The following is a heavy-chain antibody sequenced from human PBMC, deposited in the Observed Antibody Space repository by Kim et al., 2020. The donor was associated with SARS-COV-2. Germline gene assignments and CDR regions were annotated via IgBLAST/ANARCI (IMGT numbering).Heavy chain of an antibody. J-gene: IGHJ4*02. D-gene: IGHD3-22*01. CDR1: GYTFTSYY. Sequence: ASVKVSCKASGYTFTSYYMHWVRQAPGQGLEWMGIINPSGGSTSYAQKFQGRVTMTRDTSTSTVYMELSSLRSEDTAVYYCARDRHYYDSSGYPLGYWGQGTLVTVSS. CDR3: ARDRHYYDSSGYPLGY. CDR2: INPSGGST. V-gene: IGHV1-46*01.